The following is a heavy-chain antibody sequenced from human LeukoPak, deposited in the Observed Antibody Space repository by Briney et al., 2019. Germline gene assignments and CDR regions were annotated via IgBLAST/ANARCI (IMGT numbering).Heavy chain of an antibody. CDR3: ARENEITFGGVIVYNWFDP. J-gene: IGHJ5*02. Sequence: ASVKVSCKASGYTFSSYGISWVRQAPGQGLEGMGWISAYNGNTDYAQKLQGRVTMTTDTSTSTAYMELRSLRSDDTAVYYCARENEITFGGVIVYNWFDPWGQGTLVTVSS. CDR2: ISAYNGNT. D-gene: IGHD3-16*02. V-gene: IGHV1-18*01. CDR1: GYTFSSYG.